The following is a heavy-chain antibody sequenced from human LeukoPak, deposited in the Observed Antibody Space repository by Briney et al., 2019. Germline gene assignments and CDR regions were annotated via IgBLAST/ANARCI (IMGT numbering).Heavy chain of an antibody. D-gene: IGHD3-3*01. Sequence: ASVKVSCQASGYTFTSYGISWVRQAPGQGLEWMGWISAYNGNTNYAQKLQGRVTMTTDTSTSTAYMELRSLRSDDTAVYYCARGNLYYDFWSGLYYFDYWGQGTLVTVSS. V-gene: IGHV1-18*01. CDR2: ISAYNGNT. J-gene: IGHJ4*02. CDR3: ARGNLYYDFWSGLYYFDY. CDR1: GYTFTSYG.